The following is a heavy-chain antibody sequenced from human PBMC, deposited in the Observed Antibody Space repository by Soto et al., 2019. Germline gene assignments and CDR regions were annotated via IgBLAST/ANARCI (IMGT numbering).Heavy chain of an antibody. Sequence: SETLSLTCAVSGYSISSGYYWGWIRQPPGKGLEWIGSIYHSGSTYYNPSLKSRVTISVDTSKNQFSLKLSSVAAADTAVYYCARSYGSGSWGGYYYYGMDVWGQGTTVTVSS. CDR2: IYHSGST. J-gene: IGHJ6*02. CDR3: ARSYGSGSWGGYYYYGMDV. D-gene: IGHD3-10*01. CDR1: GYSISSGYY. V-gene: IGHV4-38-2*01.